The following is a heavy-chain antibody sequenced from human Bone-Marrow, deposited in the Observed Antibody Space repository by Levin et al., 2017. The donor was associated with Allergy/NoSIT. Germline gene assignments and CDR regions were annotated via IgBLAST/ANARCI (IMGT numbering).Heavy chain of an antibody. CDR3: ATSYWGNGWYFDL. Sequence: GGSLRLSCQGSGYKFTSYYIFWVRQMAGKGPELMGRIDPSDSYSIYSPSFEGHVTFSIDKTINTAYLQWNSLRASDTTNYYCATSYWGNGWYFDLWGRGTLVTVSS. V-gene: IGHV5-10-1*01. D-gene: IGHD7-27*01. CDR2: IDPSDSYS. CDR1: GYKFTSYY. J-gene: IGHJ2*01.